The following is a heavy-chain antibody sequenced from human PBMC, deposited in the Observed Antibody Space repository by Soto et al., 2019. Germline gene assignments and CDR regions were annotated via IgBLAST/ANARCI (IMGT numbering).Heavy chain of an antibody. CDR1: GDSISGSSYS. Sequence: SETLSLTCTVSGDSISGSSYSWGWIRQPPGKGLEWIGNIYYSGSTYHNPSLKSRVTISVDTSKNQFSLKLSSVTAADTAVYCCARFRYFYEGRGYFSFDDWGQGTPVTVSS. CDR2: IYYSGST. J-gene: IGHJ4*02. CDR3: ARFRYFYEGRGYFSFDD. V-gene: IGHV4-39*01. D-gene: IGHD3-22*01.